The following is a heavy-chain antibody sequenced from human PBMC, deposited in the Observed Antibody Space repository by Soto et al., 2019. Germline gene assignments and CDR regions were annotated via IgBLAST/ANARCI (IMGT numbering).Heavy chain of an antibody. V-gene: IGHV3-33*01. CDR1: GFTFSSYG. CDR2: IWYDGSNK. CDR3: ARAPAPLKDSSGWYDVGFDY. D-gene: IGHD6-19*01. Sequence: GGSLRLSCAASGFTFSSYGMHWVRQAPGKGLEWVAVIWYDGSNKYYADSVKGRFTISRDNSKNTLYLQMNSLRAEDTAVYYCARAPAPLKDSSGWYDVGFDYWGQGTLVTVSS. J-gene: IGHJ4*02.